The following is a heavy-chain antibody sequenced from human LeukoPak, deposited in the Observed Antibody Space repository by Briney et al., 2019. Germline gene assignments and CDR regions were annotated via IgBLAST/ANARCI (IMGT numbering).Heavy chain of an antibody. CDR3: ARVQLERRGWFDP. D-gene: IGHD1-1*01. CDR1: GGSISSYY. Sequence: SETLSHTRTVSGGSISSYYWSWIRQPAGKGLECSGRIYTSGSTNYNPALKSRVTMSVDTSKNQFSLKLSSVTAADTAVYYCARVQLERRGWFDPWGQGTLVTVSS. CDR2: IYTSGST. J-gene: IGHJ5*02. V-gene: IGHV4-4*07.